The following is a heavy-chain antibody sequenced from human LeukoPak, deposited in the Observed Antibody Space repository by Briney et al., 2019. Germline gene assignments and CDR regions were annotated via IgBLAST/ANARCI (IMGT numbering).Heavy chain of an antibody. Sequence: GGSLRLSCVASGFTLSSYWMHWVRQAPGKGLVWVSGVNDDGSATYYADSVKGRFTISRDSAKNTLYLQMNSLRAEDTALYYCATVSDYWGQGTLVTVSP. CDR3: ATVSDY. J-gene: IGHJ4*02. V-gene: IGHV3-74*01. CDR2: VNDDGSAT. CDR1: GFTLSSYW.